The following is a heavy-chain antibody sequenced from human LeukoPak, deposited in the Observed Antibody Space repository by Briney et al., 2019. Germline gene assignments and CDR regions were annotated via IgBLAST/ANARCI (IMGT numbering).Heavy chain of an antibody. J-gene: IGHJ4*02. CDR1: GFTFGNYW. CDR3: AKYLSGGYYYDSSGYYYPDY. Sequence: PGGSLRLSCAASGFTFGNYWMHWVRQAPGKGLEWVSSISGSGGSTYYADSVKGRFTISRDNSKNTLYLQMNSLRAEDTAVYYCAKYLSGGYYYDSSGYYYPDYWGQGTLVTVSS. D-gene: IGHD3-22*01. CDR2: ISGSGGST. V-gene: IGHV3-23*01.